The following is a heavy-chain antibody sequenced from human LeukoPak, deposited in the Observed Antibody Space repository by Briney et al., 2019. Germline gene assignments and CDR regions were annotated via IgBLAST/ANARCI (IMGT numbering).Heavy chain of an antibody. Sequence: GGTLRLSCAASGFTFSSYGMSWVRQAPGKGLEWVSAISGSDGSTYYADSVKGRFTISRDNSKNTLYLQMNSLRAEDTAVYYCAKDFRAGILVYYLDYWGQGTLVTVSS. CDR1: GFTFSSYG. CDR3: AKDFRAGILVYYLDY. CDR2: ISGSDGST. V-gene: IGHV3-23*01. J-gene: IGHJ4*02. D-gene: IGHD6-19*01.